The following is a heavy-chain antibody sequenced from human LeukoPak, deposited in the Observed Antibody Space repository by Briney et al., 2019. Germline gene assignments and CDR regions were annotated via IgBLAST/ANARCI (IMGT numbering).Heavy chain of an antibody. CDR2: IKQDGSEK. CDR1: GFTFSTYW. D-gene: IGHD3-22*01. CDR3: LRENHDSGWSFDY. J-gene: IGHJ4*02. V-gene: IGHV3-7*01. Sequence: GGSLRLSCAASGFTFSTYWMDWVRQAPGKGLEWVANIKQDGSEKYYVDSVKGRFTISRDNAKNSLYLEMNSLRAEDTAVYYCLRENHDSGWSFDYWGQGTLVTVSS.